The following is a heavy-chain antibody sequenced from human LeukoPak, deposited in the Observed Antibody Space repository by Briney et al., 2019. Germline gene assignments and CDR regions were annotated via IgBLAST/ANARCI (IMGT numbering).Heavy chain of an antibody. CDR1: GYTFTSYY. Sequence: GASVKVSCKASGYTFTSYYMHWVRQAPGQGLEWMGIINPSGGSTSYAQKFQGRVTMTRDTSTSTVYMELSSLRSEDTAVYYCAREDDLYDILTGSNSIFDYWGQGTLVTVSS. V-gene: IGHV1-46*01. D-gene: IGHD3-9*01. CDR2: INPSGGST. CDR3: AREDDLYDILTGSNSIFDY. J-gene: IGHJ4*02.